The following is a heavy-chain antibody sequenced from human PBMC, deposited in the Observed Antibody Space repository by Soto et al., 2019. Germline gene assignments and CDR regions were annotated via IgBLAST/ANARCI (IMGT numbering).Heavy chain of an antibody. Sequence: SETLSLTCTVSGGSISSGGYYWSWIRQHPGKGLEWIGYIYYSGSTYYNPSLKSRVTISVDTSKNQFSLKLSSVTAADTAVYYCARVYSSSWYVHAHFDYWGQGTLVTVSS. V-gene: IGHV4-31*03. CDR1: GGSISSGGYY. CDR2: IYYSGST. D-gene: IGHD6-13*01. J-gene: IGHJ4*02. CDR3: ARVYSSSWYVHAHFDY.